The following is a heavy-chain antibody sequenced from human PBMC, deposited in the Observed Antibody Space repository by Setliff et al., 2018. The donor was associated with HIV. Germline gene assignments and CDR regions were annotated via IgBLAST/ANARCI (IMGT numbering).Heavy chain of an antibody. CDR1: AGSFSGYS. CDR3: ARGVRGSGTNMVRGLLYDYSFHYMDV. CDR2: IYHSGSA. D-gene: IGHD3-10*01. V-gene: IGHV4-34*01. Sequence: PSETLSLTCVVYAGSFSGYSWTWIRQPPGKGLEWIGEIYHSGSANRNPSLMGRVTMSVDTAKNQFSLELSSVTAADTAVYFCARGVRGSGTNMVRGLLYDYSFHYMDVWGIGTTVT. J-gene: IGHJ6*03.